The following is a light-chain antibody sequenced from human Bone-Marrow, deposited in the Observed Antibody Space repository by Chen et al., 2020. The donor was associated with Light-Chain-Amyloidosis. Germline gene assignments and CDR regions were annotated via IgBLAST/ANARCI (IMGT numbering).Light chain of an antibody. Sequence: QSALTQPASVSGSPGQSITISCTGTTSNVGGYNYVSWYQRHPGKVHTLLSFDVSNRPSGVSNRFSGSKSGNTASLTISGLQADDEAVYYCSSYLSGSSLVFGGGTKLTVL. V-gene: IGLV2-14*03. CDR2: DVS. CDR1: TSNVGGYNY. J-gene: IGLJ2*01. CDR3: SSYLSGSSLV.